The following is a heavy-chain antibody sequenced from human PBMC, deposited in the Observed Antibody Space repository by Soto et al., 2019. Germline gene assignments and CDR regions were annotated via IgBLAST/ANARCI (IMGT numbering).Heavy chain of an antibody. D-gene: IGHD6-19*01. J-gene: IGHJ4*02. CDR2: VNPNSGGT. Sequence: ASVKVSCKASGYTLTGYYIHWVRQAPGQGLEWMGWVNPNSGGTNYAQKFQGWVTMTRDTSISTAYMELSRLRSDDTAVYYCVTSRVSIAVAGETEYYFDYWGQGTLVTAPQ. CDR3: VTSRVSIAVAGETEYYFDY. CDR1: GYTLTGYY. V-gene: IGHV1-2*04.